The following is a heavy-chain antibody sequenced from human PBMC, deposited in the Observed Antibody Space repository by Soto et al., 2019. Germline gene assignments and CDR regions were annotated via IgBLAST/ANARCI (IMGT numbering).Heavy chain of an antibody. V-gene: IGHV3-30*03. CDR2: ISYDGSDK. CDR1: GFTFSDYG. D-gene: IGHD3-3*01. CDR3: ATMERLFDY. J-gene: IGHJ4*02. Sequence: QLQLVESGGGVVQPGRSLRLSCAASGFTFSDYGMHWVRQAPGTGLEWVAVISYDGSDKYYADSVKGRFTISRDNSKNRLYLQMNSLRAEDTAEYYCATMERLFDYWGQGTLVTVSS.